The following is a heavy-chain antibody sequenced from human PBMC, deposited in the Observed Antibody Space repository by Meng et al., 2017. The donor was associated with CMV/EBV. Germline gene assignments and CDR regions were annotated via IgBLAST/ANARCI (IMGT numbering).Heavy chain of an antibody. Sequence: HVQLVQSGAEGKKPGSSVKVSCKASGGTFSSYAISWVRQAPGQGLEWMGGIIPIFGTANYAQKFQGRVTITADESTSTAYMELSSLRSEDTAVYYCARRGSYYGSGSYYNWFDPWGQGTLVTVSS. CDR3: ARRGSYYGSGSYYNWFDP. J-gene: IGHJ5*02. D-gene: IGHD3-10*01. CDR2: IIPIFGTA. V-gene: IGHV1-69*12. CDR1: GGTFSSYA.